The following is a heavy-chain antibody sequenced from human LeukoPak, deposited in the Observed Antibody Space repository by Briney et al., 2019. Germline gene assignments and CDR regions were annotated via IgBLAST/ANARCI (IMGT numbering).Heavy chain of an antibody. CDR3: ARAVSSGWYSEGPLV. CDR2: INPSGGST. D-gene: IGHD6-19*01. Sequence: GSSVKVSCKASGGTFSSYAISWVRQAPGQGLEWMGIINPSGGSTSYAQKFQGRVTMTRDTSTSTVYMELSSLRSEDTAVYYCARAVSSGWYSEGPLVWGQGTLVTVSS. CDR1: GGTFSSYA. J-gene: IGHJ4*02. V-gene: IGHV1-46*01.